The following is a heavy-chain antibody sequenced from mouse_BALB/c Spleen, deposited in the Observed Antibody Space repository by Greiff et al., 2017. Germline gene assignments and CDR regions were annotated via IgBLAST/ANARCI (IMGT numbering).Heavy chain of an antibody. D-gene: IGHD1-2*01. J-gene: IGHJ1*01. V-gene: IGHV1-4*02. CDR3: ARPLLRLRGYFDV. Sequence: VQLQQSAAELARPGASVKMSCKASGYTFTSYTMHWVKQRPGQGLEWIGYINPSSGYTEYNQKFKDKTTLTADKSSSTAYMQLSSLTSEDSAVYYCARPLLRLRGYFDVWGAGTTVTVSS. CDR1: GYTFTSYT. CDR2: INPSSGYT.